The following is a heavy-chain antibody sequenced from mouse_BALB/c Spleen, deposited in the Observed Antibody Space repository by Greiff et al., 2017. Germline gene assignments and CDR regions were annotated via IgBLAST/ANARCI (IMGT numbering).Heavy chain of an antibody. CDR2: ISNGGGST. D-gene: IGHD1-1*01. CDR1: GFTFSSYT. J-gene: IGHJ3*01. CDR3: ARRDDYFSY. Sequence: EVKLMESGGGLVQPGGSLKLSCAASGFTFSSYTMSWVRQTPEKRLEWVAYISNGGGSTYYPDTVKGRFTISRDNAKNTLYLQMSSLKSEDTAMYYCARRDDYFSYWGQGTLVTVSA. V-gene: IGHV5-12-2*01.